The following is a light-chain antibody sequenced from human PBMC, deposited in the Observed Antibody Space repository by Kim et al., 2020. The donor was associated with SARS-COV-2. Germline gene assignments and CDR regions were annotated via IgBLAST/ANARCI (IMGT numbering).Light chain of an antibody. J-gene: IGKJ4*01. Sequence: PGDSATLSCRASHNIDISLAWYQQTPGRAPRLLIYDAAIRAAGIPDRFSASGSGTDFTLTIGSLAPEDFAVYYCQQRGNWPPALTFGGGTKVDIK. CDR1: HNIDIS. CDR3: QQRGNWPPALT. CDR2: DAA. V-gene: IGKV3-11*01.